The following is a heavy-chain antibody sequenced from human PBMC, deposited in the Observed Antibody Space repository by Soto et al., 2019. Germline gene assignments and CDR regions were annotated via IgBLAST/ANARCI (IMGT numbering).Heavy chain of an antibody. CDR3: ARDRNFVFDY. CDR2: ISNDGNYK. D-gene: IGHD2-21*01. J-gene: IGHJ4*02. CDR1: GFSLNKYG. Sequence: QVQLVESGGGVVQPGRSLRLSCAASGFSLNKYGMHWVRQAPGKGLEWVAVISNDGNYKDYADSVKGRFTISRDSSKNALYMQMDSLRAEDTAVYYCARDRNFVFDYWGQGTLVTVSS. V-gene: IGHV3-33*01.